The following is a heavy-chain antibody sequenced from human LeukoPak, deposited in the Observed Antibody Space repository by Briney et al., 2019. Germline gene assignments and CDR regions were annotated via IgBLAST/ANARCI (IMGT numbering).Heavy chain of an antibody. CDR2: IYTTGST. J-gene: IGHJ3*02. V-gene: IGHV4-61*02. D-gene: IGHD3-22*01. CDR3: ARARDYYDSSGYTDAFDI. CDR1: GASINSDNYY. Sequence: SETLSLTCTVSGASINSDNYYWSWIRQPAGKGLEWIGRIYTTGSTNYNPSLNSRVSISVDTSKNQFSLKLSSVTAADTAVYYCARARDYYDSSGYTDAFDIWGQGTMVTVSS.